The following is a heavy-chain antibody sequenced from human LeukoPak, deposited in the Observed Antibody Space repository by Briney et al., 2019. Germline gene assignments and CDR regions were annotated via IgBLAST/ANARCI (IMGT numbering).Heavy chain of an antibody. J-gene: IGHJ6*03. CDR1: GYTLTELS. Sequence: ASVKVSCKVSGYTLTELSMHWVRQAPGKGLEWMGGFDPEDGETIYAQKFQGRVTMTRDTSTSTAYMELRSLRSDDTAVYYCARVSSVWQFVSPYDYYYYMDAWGKGTTVTVSS. D-gene: IGHD6-6*01. V-gene: IGHV1-24*01. CDR2: FDPEDGET. CDR3: ARVSSVWQFVSPYDYYYYMDA.